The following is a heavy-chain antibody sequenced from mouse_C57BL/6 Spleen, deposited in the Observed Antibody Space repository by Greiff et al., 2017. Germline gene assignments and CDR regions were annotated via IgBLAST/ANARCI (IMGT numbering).Heavy chain of an antibody. Sequence: EVQLQQSGPELVKPGASVKMSCKASGYTFTDYNMHWVKQSHGKSLEWIGYINPNNGGTSYNQKFKGKATLTVNKYSSTAYMELRSLTSEDSAVYYCARARRYYGSFDYWCQGTTLTVSS. CDR1: GYTFTDYN. CDR3: ARARRYYGSFDY. J-gene: IGHJ2*01. V-gene: IGHV1-22*01. D-gene: IGHD1-1*01. CDR2: INPNNGGT.